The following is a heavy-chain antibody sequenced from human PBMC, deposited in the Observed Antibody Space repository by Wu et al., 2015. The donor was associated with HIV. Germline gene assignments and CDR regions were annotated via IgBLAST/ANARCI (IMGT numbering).Heavy chain of an antibody. CDR1: GYTFTTHY. CDR2: INPGGGNT. Sequence: QVQLVQSGAEVKRPGASVKVSCKASGYTFTTHYIHWVRQAPGQGLEWMGIINPGGGNTNYAHKFQGRVTMTRDTSTSTVHMELSSLRSEDTAVYYCVSFSPVYSGSYSWDVWGQGTTVTVAS. V-gene: IGHV1-46*01. J-gene: IGHJ6*02. D-gene: IGHD3-10*01. CDR3: VSFSPVYSGSYSWDV.